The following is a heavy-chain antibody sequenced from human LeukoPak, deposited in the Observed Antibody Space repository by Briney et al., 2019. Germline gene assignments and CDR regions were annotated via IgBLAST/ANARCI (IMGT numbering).Heavy chain of an antibody. CDR2: ISSSGSTI. V-gene: IGHV3-48*03. J-gene: IGHJ4*02. D-gene: IGHD2-15*01. CDR3: ARDPAGYCSGGSCFDY. CDR1: GFTFSSYE. Sequence: GGSLRLSCAASGFTFSSYEMNWVRQAPGKGLEWVSYISSSGSTIYYADSLKGRFTISRDNAKNSLYLQMNSLRAEDTAVYYCARDPAGYCSGGSCFDYWGQGTLVTVSS.